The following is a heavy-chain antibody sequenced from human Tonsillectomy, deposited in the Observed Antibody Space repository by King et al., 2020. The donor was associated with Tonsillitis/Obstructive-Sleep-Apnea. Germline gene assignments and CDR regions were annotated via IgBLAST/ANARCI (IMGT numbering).Heavy chain of an antibody. V-gene: IGHV3-53*04. Sequence: VQLVESGGDLVQSGGSLRLSCVASGLTVRNNYMGWVRQVPGKGLEWVSVIDRSGSIKYVDSVAGRFTVSGDTSKNTLLLQMNSLRPEDTAMYYCATSSVNWVSDALDIWGQGTMVTVSS. CDR1: GLTVRNNY. D-gene: IGHD1-1*01. CDR2: IDRSGSI. J-gene: IGHJ3*02. CDR3: ATSSVNWVSDALDI.